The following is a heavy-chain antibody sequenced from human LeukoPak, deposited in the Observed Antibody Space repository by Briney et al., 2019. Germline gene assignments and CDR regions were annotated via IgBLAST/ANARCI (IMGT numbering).Heavy chain of an antibody. J-gene: IGHJ4*02. CDR1: GDSISSYY. CDR3: AEGIDY. V-gene: IGHV4-59*07. CDR2: IYYSGST. Sequence: ADTLSLTCTVSGDSISSYYWSWIRQPPGKGLEWIGYIYYSGSTNYNPSLKSRVTISVDTSKDQFSLKLSSVTAADTAVYYCAEGIDYWGQGTLVTVSS.